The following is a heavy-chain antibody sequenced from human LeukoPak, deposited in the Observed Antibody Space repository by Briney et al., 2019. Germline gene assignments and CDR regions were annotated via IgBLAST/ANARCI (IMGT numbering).Heavy chain of an antibody. J-gene: IGHJ3*02. D-gene: IGHD2-2*01. Sequence: SETLSLTCTVSGGSISSSSYYWGWIRQPPGKGLEWIGSIYYSGSTYYNPSLKSRVTISVDTSKNQFSLKLSSVTAADTAVYYCARSDLELEWGKYQLPNWRDAFDIWGQGTMVTVSS. CDR1: GGSISSSSYY. CDR2: IYYSGST. V-gene: IGHV4-39*01. CDR3: ARSDLELEWGKYQLPNWRDAFDI.